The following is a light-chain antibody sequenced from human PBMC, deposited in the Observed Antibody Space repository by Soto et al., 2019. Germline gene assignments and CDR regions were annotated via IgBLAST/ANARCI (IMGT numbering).Light chain of an antibody. CDR1: SSDVGGYKY. V-gene: IGLV2-14*01. J-gene: IGLJ1*01. CDR2: DVS. Sequence: QPVLTQPASVSGSPGQSITISCTGTSSDVGGYKYVSWYQQHPGKAPKLMIYDVSNRPSGVSNRFSGSKSGNTASLNISGLQAEDEADYYCSSYRSSSTLYVFGTGTKLTVL. CDR3: SSYRSSSTLYV.